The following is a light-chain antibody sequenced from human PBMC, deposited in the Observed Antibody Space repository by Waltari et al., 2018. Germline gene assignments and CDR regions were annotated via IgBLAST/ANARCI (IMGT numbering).Light chain of an antibody. V-gene: IGKV3-11*01. J-gene: IGKJ3*01. CDR3: QQRSNWPPIFT. CDR2: DAS. CDR1: QGVSSY. Sequence: EIVLTQSPATLSLSPGERATLSCRASQGVSSYLAWYQQKPGQAPRLLIYDASNRATGIPARFSGSASGTDFTLTISSLEPEDFAVYYCQQRSNWPPIFTFGPGTKVDIK.